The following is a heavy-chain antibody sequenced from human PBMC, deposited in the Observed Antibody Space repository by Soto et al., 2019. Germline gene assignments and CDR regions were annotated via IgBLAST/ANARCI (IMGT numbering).Heavy chain of an antibody. CDR1: GYTFTIYG. Sequence: ASVKVSCKASGYTFTIYGISWVRQAPGQGLEWMGWISAYNGNTNYAQKLQGRVTMTTDTSTSTAYMELRSLRSDDTAVYYCARGAFTIFGVVTAPGGFDIWGQGTMVTVSS. CDR2: ISAYNGNT. CDR3: ARGAFTIFGVVTAPGGFDI. D-gene: IGHD3-3*01. J-gene: IGHJ3*02. V-gene: IGHV1-18*01.